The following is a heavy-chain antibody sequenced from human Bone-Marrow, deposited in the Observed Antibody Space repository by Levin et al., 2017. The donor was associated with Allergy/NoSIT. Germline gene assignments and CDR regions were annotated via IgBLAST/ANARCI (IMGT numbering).Heavy chain of an antibody. V-gene: IGHV1-8*01. CDR3: ASRDRITTYGVVPNGMDV. Sequence: ASVKVSCEASGYTFTDYDINWLRQANGQGFEWMGWMNPKSGTTGSAQKFQGRLSLTRNTSISTAYIELSSLTSEDTAVYYCASRDRITTYGVVPNGMDVWGQGTTVAVSS. J-gene: IGHJ6*02. D-gene: IGHD3-3*01. CDR1: GYTFTDYD. CDR2: MNPKSGTT.